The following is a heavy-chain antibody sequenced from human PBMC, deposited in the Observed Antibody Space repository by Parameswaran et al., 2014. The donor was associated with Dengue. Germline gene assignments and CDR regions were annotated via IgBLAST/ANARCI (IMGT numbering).Heavy chain of an antibody. D-gene: IGHD3-3*01. V-gene: IGHV3-48*02. J-gene: IGHJ5*02. CDR2: ISSSSSTI. Sequence: VRQMPGKGLEWVSYISSSSSTIYYADSVKGRFTISRDNAKNSLYLQMNSLRDEDTAVYYCARDGGHITIFGVVMFWFDPWGQGTLVTVSS. CDR3: ARDGGHITIFGVVMFWFDP.